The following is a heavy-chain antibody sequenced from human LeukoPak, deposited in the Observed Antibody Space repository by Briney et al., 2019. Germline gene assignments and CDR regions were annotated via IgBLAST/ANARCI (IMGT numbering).Heavy chain of an antibody. J-gene: IGHJ4*02. CDR1: GSSISSHY. CDR2: IHLSWNA. CDR3: ARSPDSDRLDY. D-gene: IGHD3-22*01. V-gene: IGHV4-59*11. Sequence: PSETLSLTCNVSGSSISSHYWSWIRQPPGKGLEWIGNIHLSWNANYNPSLKSRVTISGDTSKNQSSLKLSSVTAADTAVYYCARSPDSDRLDYWGQGTLVTVSS.